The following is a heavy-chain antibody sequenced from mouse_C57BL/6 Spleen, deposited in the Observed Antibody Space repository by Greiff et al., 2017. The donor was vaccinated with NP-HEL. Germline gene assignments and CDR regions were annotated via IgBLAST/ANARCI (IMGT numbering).Heavy chain of an antibody. J-gene: IGHJ2*01. CDR1: GFTFSSYA. V-gene: IGHV5-4*01. CDR3: ARDHLFFDY. CDR2: ISDGGSYT. Sequence: EVHLVESGGGLVKPGGSLKLSCAASGFTFSSYAMSWVRQTPEKRLEWVATISDGGSYTYYPDNVKGRFTISRDNAKNNLYLQMSHLKSEDTAMYYCARDHLFFDYWGQGTTLTVSS.